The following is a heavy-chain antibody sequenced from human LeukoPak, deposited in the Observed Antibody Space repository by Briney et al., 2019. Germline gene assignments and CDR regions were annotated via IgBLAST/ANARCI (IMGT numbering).Heavy chain of an antibody. V-gene: IGHV3-23*01. CDR2: ISFIIST. CDR3: AKGTSSLNYDAFDI. D-gene: IGHD6-19*01. Sequence: GGSLRLSCAASGFNFSSFGVNWVRQGPGKGLEWVSGISFIISTWSADSVKGRFTISRDNSKNTVYLQMNSLRDDDTAVYYCAKGTSSLNYDAFDIWGQGTLITVSS. J-gene: IGHJ3*02. CDR1: GFNFSSFG.